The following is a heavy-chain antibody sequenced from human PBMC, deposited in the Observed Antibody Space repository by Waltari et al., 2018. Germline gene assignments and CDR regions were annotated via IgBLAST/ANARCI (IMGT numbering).Heavy chain of an antibody. Sequence: EVQLVQSGAEVKKPGATVKISCKVSGYTFTDYYMHWVRQAPGKGLEWMGGFDPEDGETIYAQKFQGRVTMTEDTSTDTAYMELSSLRSEDTAVYYCATAEGGNWFDPWGQGTLVTVSS. CDR3: ATAEGGNWFDP. CDR2: FDPEDGET. V-gene: IGHV1-69-2*01. D-gene: IGHD2-15*01. CDR1: GYTFTDYY. J-gene: IGHJ5*02.